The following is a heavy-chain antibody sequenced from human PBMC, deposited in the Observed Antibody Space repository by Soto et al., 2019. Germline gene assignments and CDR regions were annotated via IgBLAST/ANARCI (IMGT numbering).Heavy chain of an antibody. CDR2: IWYDGSNK. Sequence: GGSLRLSCAASGFTFSSYGMHWVRQAPGKGLEWVAVIWYDGSNKYYADSVKGRFTISRDNSKNTLYLQMNSLRAEDTAVYYCARDQADYDFWSGYGFDAFDIWGQGTMVTVSS. V-gene: IGHV3-33*01. J-gene: IGHJ3*02. D-gene: IGHD3-3*01. CDR1: GFTFSSYG. CDR3: ARDQADYDFWSGYGFDAFDI.